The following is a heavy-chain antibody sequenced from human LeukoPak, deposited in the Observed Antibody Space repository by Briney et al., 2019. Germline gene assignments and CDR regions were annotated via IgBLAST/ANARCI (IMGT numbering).Heavy chain of an antibody. CDR1: GFTFSEKW. Sequence: GGCLRLSCAACGFTFSEKWMQGGREDPGKGLVWVSVISSDGRSTIYADSVKGRFTISRDNAKNTLYLQMDSLRAEDTAVYFCASQLGGNVYWGQGTLVTVSS. V-gene: IGHV3-74*01. D-gene: IGHD3-16*01. CDR2: ISSDGRST. CDR3: ASQLGGNVY. J-gene: IGHJ4*02.